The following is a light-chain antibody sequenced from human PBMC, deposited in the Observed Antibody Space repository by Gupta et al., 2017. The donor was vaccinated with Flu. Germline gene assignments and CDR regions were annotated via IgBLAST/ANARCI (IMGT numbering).Light chain of an antibody. V-gene: IGKV3-11*01. Sequence: VLTQSPAILSLSPGERATLSCRASHSIDDNLGWYQQKSGQPPRLLIYDGSNRATGVPPRFSGSGSGTDFTLTISNLEPEDFAVYYCQQRSNWPYSFGQGTKLEIK. CDR2: DGS. CDR1: HSIDDN. CDR3: QQRSNWPYS. J-gene: IGKJ2*03.